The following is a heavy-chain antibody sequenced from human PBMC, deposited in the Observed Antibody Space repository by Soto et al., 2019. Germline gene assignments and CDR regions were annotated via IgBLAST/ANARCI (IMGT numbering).Heavy chain of an antibody. CDR3: ARGAPYYYNSSGFDAFDI. Sequence: GGSLRLSCAAAEFTFSWYWMSWVRQAPGKGLEWVGNIKQDGSEIYYVDSVKGRFTISRVNAKNSFYLQMNSLRAEDTAVYFCARGAPYYYNSSGFDAFDIWGQGTMVTVSS. J-gene: IGHJ3*02. CDR1: EFTFSWYW. V-gene: IGHV3-7*01. CDR2: IKQDGSEI. D-gene: IGHD3-22*01.